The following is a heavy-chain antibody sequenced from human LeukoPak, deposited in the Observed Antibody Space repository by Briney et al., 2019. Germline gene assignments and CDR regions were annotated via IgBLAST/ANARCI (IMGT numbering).Heavy chain of an antibody. J-gene: IGHJ4*02. Sequence: SETLSLTCAVYGGSFSGYYWSWTRQPPGKGLEWIGEINHSGSTNYNPSLKSRVTISVDTSKNQFSLKLSSVTAADTAVYYCARGLMPTATAVAGTVFDYWGQGTLVTVSS. CDR2: INHSGST. V-gene: IGHV4-34*01. D-gene: IGHD6-19*01. CDR3: ARGLMPTATAVAGTVFDY. CDR1: GGSFSGYY.